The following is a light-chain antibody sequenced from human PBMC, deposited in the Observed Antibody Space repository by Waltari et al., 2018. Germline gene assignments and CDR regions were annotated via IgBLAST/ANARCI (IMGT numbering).Light chain of an antibody. CDR2: KDT. CDR3: QSADSSGTSRV. J-gene: IGLJ2*01. CDR1: ALPNQY. V-gene: IGLV3-25*03. Sequence: SYELTQPPSVSVPPGQTARITCFGDALPNQYVYWYQQRPGQAPVLMIYKDTKRPSGIPERFSGSASGTTVTLTISGVQAEDEAVYYCQSADSSGTSRVFGGGTKLTVL.